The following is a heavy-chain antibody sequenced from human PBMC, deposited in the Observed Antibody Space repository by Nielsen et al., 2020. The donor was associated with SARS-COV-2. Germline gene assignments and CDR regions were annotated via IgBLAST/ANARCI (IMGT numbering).Heavy chain of an antibody. Sequence: ASVKVSCKASGYTFTGFGISWVRRAPGQGLEWMGWISGYNGDTKSPQKFQGRVTMTTDTSTSTVYMELRSLTSNDTAVYYCARARATIFGLVMSYGMDVWGQGTTVAVSS. J-gene: IGHJ6*02. V-gene: IGHV1-18*04. CDR2: ISGYNGDT. CDR1: GYTFTGFG. CDR3: ARARATIFGLVMSYGMDV. D-gene: IGHD3/OR15-3a*01.